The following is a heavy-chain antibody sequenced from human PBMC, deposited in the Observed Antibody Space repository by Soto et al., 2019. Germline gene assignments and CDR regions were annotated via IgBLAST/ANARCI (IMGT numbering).Heavy chain of an antibody. V-gene: IGHV4-34*01. D-gene: IGHD2-21*01. CDR3: ASRGLWWFIYYFDY. CDR2: INHSGST. J-gene: IGHJ4*02. CDR1: GGSFSGYY. Sequence: KPSETLSLTCAVYGGSFSGYYWSWIRQPPGKGLEWIGEINHSGSTNYNPSLKSRVTISVDTSKNQFSLKLSSVTAADTAVYYCASRGLWWFIYYFDYWGQGTLVTVAS.